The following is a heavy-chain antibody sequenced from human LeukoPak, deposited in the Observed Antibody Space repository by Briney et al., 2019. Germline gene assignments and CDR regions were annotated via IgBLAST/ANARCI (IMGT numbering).Heavy chain of an antibody. CDR3: ARVRSSTSLGWFDP. V-gene: IGHV1-69*02. CDR2: IIPILGIA. J-gene: IGHJ5*02. Sequence: AVKVSCKASGGTFSSYTISWVRQAPGQGLEWMGRIIPILGIANYAQKFQGRVTITADKSTSTAYMELSSLRSEDTAVYYCARVRSSTSLGWFDPWGQGTLVTVSS. CDR1: GGTFSSYT. D-gene: IGHD2-2*01.